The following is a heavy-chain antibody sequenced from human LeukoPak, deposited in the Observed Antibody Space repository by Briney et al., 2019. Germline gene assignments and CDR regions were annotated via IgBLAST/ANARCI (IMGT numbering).Heavy chain of an antibody. Sequence: GGSLRLSCAASEFTFSAYAMHWVRQAPGKGLEWVGRIKSETDGWTTDCAAPVKGRFTISRDDSKNTVYLQMNSLKTEDTAVYYCTTSARGYSYGSYAFDIWGQGTMVTVSS. V-gene: IGHV3-15*01. CDR1: EFTFSAYA. J-gene: IGHJ3*02. D-gene: IGHD5-18*01. CDR3: TTSARGYSYGSYAFDI. CDR2: IKSETDGWTT.